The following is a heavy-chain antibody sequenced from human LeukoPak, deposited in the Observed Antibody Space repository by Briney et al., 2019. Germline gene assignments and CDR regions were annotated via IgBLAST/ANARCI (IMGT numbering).Heavy chain of an antibody. CDR3: ARGYHGSGSYLDY. J-gene: IGHJ4*02. V-gene: IGHV4-34*01. D-gene: IGHD3-10*01. CDR1: GGSFSGYY. CDR2: INHSGST. Sequence: SETLSLTCAVYGGSFSGYYWSWIRQPPGKGLEWIGEINHSGSTNYNPSLKSRVTISVDTSKNQFSLKLSSVTAADTAVYYCARGYHGSGSYLDYWGQGTLVTVSS.